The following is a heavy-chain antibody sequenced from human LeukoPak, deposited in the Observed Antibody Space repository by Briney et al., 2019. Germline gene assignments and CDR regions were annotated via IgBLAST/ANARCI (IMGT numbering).Heavy chain of an antibody. CDR1: GFTFSDYY. CDR3: ASHCSSTSCYTDY. D-gene: IGHD2-2*02. J-gene: IGHJ4*02. CDR2: ISSSGSTI. V-gene: IGHV3-11*04. Sequence: GGSLRLSCAASGFTFSDYYMSWIRQAPGKGLEWVSYISSSGSTIYYADSVKGRFTISRDNAKNSLYLQMNSLRAEDTAVYYCASHCSSTSCYTDYWGQGTLVTVSS.